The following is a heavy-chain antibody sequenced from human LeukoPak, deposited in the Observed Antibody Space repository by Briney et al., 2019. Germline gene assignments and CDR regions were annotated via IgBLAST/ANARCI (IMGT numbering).Heavy chain of an antibody. J-gene: IGHJ4*02. Sequence: SETLSLTCTVSGGSISSYYWSWIRQPAGKGLEWIGRIYTSGSTNYNPSLKSRVTISVDKSKNQFSLKLSSVTAADTAVYYCAGEPPYCGGDCHDYWGQGTLVTVSS. CDR1: GGSISSYY. CDR3: AGEPPYCGGDCHDY. V-gene: IGHV4-4*07. CDR2: IYTSGST. D-gene: IGHD2-21*02.